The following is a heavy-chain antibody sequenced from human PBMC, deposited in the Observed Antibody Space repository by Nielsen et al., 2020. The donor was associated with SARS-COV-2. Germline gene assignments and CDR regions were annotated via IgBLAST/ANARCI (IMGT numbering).Heavy chain of an antibody. CDR1: GGTFSSYA. V-gene: IGHV1-18*01. Sequence: ASVKVSCKASGGTFSSYAISWVRQAPGQGLEWMGWISAYNGNTNYAQKLQGRVTMTTDTSTSTAYMELRSLRSDDTAVYYCARDYYYDSSGYIAVVYYFDYWGQGTLVTVSS. D-gene: IGHD3-22*01. J-gene: IGHJ4*02. CDR2: ISAYNGNT. CDR3: ARDYYYDSSGYIAVVYYFDY.